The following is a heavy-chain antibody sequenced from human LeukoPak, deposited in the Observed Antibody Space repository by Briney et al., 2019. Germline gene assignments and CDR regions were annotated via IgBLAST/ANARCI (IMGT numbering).Heavy chain of an antibody. CDR3: ARDRGGSYLRDAFDI. J-gene: IGHJ3*02. V-gene: IGHV1-69*13. Sequence: ASVKVSCKASGGTFSSYAISWVRQAPGRGLEWMGRIIPIFGTANYAQKFQGRVTITADESTSTAYMELSSLRSEDTAVYYCARDRGGSYLRDAFDIWGQGTMVTVSS. CDR2: IIPIFGTA. D-gene: IGHD1-26*01. CDR1: GGTFSSYA.